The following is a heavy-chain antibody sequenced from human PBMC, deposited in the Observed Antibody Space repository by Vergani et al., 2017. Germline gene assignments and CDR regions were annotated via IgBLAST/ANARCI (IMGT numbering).Heavy chain of an antibody. CDR3: ARXGIAVAGPTYYYYGMDV. CDR2: IDPSDSYT. J-gene: IGHJ6*02. D-gene: IGHD6-19*01. V-gene: IGHV5-10-1*01. Sequence: EVQLVQSGAEVKKPGESLRISCKGSGYSFTSYWISWVRQMPGKGLEWMGRIDPSDSYTNYSPSFQGHVTISADKSISTAYLQWSSLKASETAMYYCARXGIAVAGPTYYYYGMDVWGQGTTVTVSS. CDR1: GYSFTSYW.